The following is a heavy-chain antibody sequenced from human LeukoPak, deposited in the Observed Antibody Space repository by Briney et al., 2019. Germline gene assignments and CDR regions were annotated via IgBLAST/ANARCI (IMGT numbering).Heavy chain of an antibody. D-gene: IGHD6-19*01. CDR3: ARDIAVAEYYFDH. Sequence: GASVKVSCKASGYTFTSYGIRWVRQAPGQGLEWMGWISAYNGNTNYAQKLQGRVTMTTDTSTSTAYMELRSLKSDDTAVYYCARDIAVAEYYFDHWAREPWSPSPQ. V-gene: IGHV1-18*01. J-gene: IGHJ4*02. CDR2: ISAYNGNT. CDR1: GYTFTSYG.